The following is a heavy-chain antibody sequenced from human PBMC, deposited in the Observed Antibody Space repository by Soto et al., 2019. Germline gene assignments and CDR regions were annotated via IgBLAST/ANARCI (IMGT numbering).Heavy chain of an antibody. CDR2: IYYSGST. CDR1: GGSISSGGYY. CDR3: ARTGEYDFWSGYYPLGGMDV. V-gene: IGHV4-31*03. Sequence: SETLSLTCTVSGGSISSGGYYWSWIRQHPGKGLEWIGYIYYSGSTYYNPSLKSRVTISVDTSKNQFSLKLSSVTAVDTAVYYCARTGEYDFWSGYYPLGGMDVWGQGTTVTVSS. D-gene: IGHD3-3*01. J-gene: IGHJ6*02.